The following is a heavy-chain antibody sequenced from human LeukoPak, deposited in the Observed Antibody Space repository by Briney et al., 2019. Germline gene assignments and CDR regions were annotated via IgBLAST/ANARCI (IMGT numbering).Heavy chain of an antibody. CDR3: AELGITMIGGV. V-gene: IGHV3-20*04. Sequence: PGGSLSLSCAASGFTFDDYGMSWVRQAPGKGLEWASGINWNGGSTGYADSVKGRFTISRDNAKNSLYLQMNSLRAEDTAVYYCAELGITMIGGVWGKGTTVTISS. CDR1: GFTFDDYG. D-gene: IGHD3-10*02. J-gene: IGHJ6*04. CDR2: INWNGGST.